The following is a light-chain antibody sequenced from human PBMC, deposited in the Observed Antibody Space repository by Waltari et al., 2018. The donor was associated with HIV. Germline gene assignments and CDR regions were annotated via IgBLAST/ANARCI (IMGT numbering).Light chain of an antibody. CDR3: QRLNSYRFT. Sequence: DSQLTQSPSFLSASVGDRVTITCRASQGISSSLAWYQQKPGKAPKLLIYTASILESGVPSRFSGSGSGTEFTLTISSLQPEDFATYYCQRLNSYRFTFGPGTKVDIK. J-gene: IGKJ3*01. CDR2: TAS. CDR1: QGISSS. V-gene: IGKV1-9*01.